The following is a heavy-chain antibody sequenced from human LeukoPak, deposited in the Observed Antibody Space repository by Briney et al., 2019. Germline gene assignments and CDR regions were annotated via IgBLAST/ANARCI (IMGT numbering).Heavy chain of an antibody. D-gene: IGHD5-18*01. Sequence: GGSLRLSCAASGFTFSAYWMHWVRQAPGKGLVWVSRINSDGSSKSYADSVKGRFTISRDNSKNTLYLQMNSLRAEDTAVYYCAKDIISYGYPDYWGQGTLVTVSS. CDR2: INSDGSSK. J-gene: IGHJ4*02. CDR3: AKDIISYGYPDY. CDR1: GFTFSAYW. V-gene: IGHV3-74*01.